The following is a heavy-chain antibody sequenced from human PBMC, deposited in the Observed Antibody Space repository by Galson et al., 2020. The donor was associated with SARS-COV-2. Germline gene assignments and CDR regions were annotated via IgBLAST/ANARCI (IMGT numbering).Heavy chain of an antibody. CDR3: AKDYDILTGPI. Sequence: GGSLRLSCAASGFAFSTYALSWVRQAPGRGLEWVSAISARGDATYYADSVKGRFTIYRDNSKNTLYLQMNSLRAEDTAVYYCAKDYDILTGPIWGQGTLVTVSS. CDR1: GFAFSTYA. V-gene: IGHV3-23*01. D-gene: IGHD3-9*01. CDR2: ISARGDAT. J-gene: IGHJ4*02.